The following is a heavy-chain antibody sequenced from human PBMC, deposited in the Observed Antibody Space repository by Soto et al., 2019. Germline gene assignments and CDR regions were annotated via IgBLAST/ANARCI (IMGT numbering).Heavy chain of an antibody. V-gene: IGHV4-34*01. CDR1: GGSFSGYY. Sequence: PSETLSLTCAVYGGSFSGYYWSWIRQPPGKGLEWIGEINHSGSTNYNPSLKSRVTISVDTSKNQFSLKLSSVTAADTAVYYCARGSTVTFYYYYYYMDVWGKGTTGTVS. CDR3: ARGSTVTFYYYYYYMDV. CDR2: INHSGST. J-gene: IGHJ6*03. D-gene: IGHD4-4*01.